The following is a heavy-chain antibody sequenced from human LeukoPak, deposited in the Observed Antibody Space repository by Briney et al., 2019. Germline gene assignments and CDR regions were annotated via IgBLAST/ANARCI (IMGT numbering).Heavy chain of an antibody. D-gene: IGHD3-10*01. Sequence: ASVKVSCKASGYTFTGYYMHWVRQAPGQGLEWMGWINPNSGGTNYAQKFQGRVTMTRDTSISTVYMELSSLRSEDTAVYYCARGLYGSGSYFDYWGQGTLVTVSS. V-gene: IGHV1-2*02. J-gene: IGHJ4*02. CDR3: ARGLYGSGSYFDY. CDR2: INPNSGGT. CDR1: GYTFTGYY.